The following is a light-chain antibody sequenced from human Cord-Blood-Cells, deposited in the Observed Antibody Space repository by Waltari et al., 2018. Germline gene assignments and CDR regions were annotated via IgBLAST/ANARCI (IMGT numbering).Light chain of an antibody. Sequence: SYELTQPPSVSVSPGQTASITCSGDKLGDKYACWYQQKPGQSPVLVIYQDSKRPSGIPARFSGYSSGNTATLTISGTQAMDEADYYCQAWDSSTVVFGGGTKLTVL. CDR3: QAWDSSTVV. CDR2: QDS. V-gene: IGLV3-1*01. CDR1: KLGDKY. J-gene: IGLJ2*01.